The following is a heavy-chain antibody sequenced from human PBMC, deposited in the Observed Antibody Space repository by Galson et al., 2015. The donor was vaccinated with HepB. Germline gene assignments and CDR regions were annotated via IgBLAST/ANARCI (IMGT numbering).Heavy chain of an antibody. D-gene: IGHD4-17*01. CDR1: EFTFSDYY. CDR2: ISNDGGYT. J-gene: IGHJ5*02. CDR3: ARDRGDYGDGDWFDP. V-gene: IGHV3-11*06. Sequence: SLRLSCAASEFTFSDYYMSWIRQAPGKGLEWISIISNDGGYTNYADSVKGRFTISRDNAKNSLFLQMNSLRDEDTAIYYCARDRGDYGDGDWFDPWGQGTLVSVSS.